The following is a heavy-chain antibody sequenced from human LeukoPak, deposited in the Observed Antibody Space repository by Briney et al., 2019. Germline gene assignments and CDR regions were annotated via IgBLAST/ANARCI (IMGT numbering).Heavy chain of an antibody. D-gene: IGHD4-23*01. J-gene: IGHJ5*02. CDR1: GYTFTSYG. V-gene: IGHV1-18*01. CDR2: ISAYNGNT. CDR3: ARIFLSVVAPKRWFDP. Sequence: GASVKLSCKASGYTFTSYGISWVRQAPGQGLEWMGWISAYNGNTNYAQKLQGRVTMTTDISTSTAYMELRSLRSDDTAVYYCARIFLSVVAPKRWFDPWGQGTLVTVSS.